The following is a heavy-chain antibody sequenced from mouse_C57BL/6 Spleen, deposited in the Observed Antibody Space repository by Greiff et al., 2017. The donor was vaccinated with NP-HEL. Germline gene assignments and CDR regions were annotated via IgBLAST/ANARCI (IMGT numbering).Heavy chain of an antibody. CDR1: GYTFTSYW. CDR2: IHPNSGST. J-gene: IGHJ2*01. CDR3: AREGARRGITMRDY. V-gene: IGHV1-64*01. D-gene: IGHD1-1*02. Sequence: QVQLQQPGAELVKPGASVKLSCKASGYTFTSYWMHWVKQRPGQGLEWIGMIHPNSGSTNNNEKFKSKATLTVDKSSSTAYMQLSSLTSEDSAVYYCAREGARRGITMRDYWGQGTTLTVSS.